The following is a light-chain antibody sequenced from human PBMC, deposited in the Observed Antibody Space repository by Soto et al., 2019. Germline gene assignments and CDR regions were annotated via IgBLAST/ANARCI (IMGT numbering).Light chain of an antibody. J-gene: IGKJ1*01. Sequence: DIQMTQSPSTLSASVGDRVTITCRASQSVNNWLAWYQQKPGKAPKLLIYKASTLQTGVPSRFSGSGSGTDFTLTISRLQPDDAATYYCQQYNSYSWTFGQGTKMEI. CDR3: QQYNSYSWT. CDR2: KAS. V-gene: IGKV1-5*03. CDR1: QSVNNW.